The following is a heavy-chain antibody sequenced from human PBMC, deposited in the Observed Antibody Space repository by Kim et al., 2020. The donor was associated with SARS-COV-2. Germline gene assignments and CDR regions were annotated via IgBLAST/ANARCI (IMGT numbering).Heavy chain of an antibody. Sequence: SVKGRFTISRDNAKNSLYLQMNSLRAEDTAVYYCAIDSSTYYYGSGSYPHWGQGTLVTVSS. CDR3: AIDSSTYYYGSGSYPH. D-gene: IGHD3-10*01. J-gene: IGHJ4*02. V-gene: IGHV3-11*06.